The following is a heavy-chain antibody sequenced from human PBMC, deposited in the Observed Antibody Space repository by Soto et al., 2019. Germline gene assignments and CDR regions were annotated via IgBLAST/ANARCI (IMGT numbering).Heavy chain of an antibody. V-gene: IGHV1-18*01. Sequence: QGQLVQSGPEAKKPGASVKVSCKASGYTFSRYGISWVQQAPGQGLEWMGWISGYNGDTKYAQKVQGRVTMTIDTSTYTAYMELRSLTSDDTAIYYCAKNGQPPYYYYGMDVWGQGTTVTVSS. D-gene: IGHD2-8*01. CDR1: GYTFSRYG. J-gene: IGHJ6*02. CDR3: AKNGQPPYYYYGMDV. CDR2: ISGYNGDT.